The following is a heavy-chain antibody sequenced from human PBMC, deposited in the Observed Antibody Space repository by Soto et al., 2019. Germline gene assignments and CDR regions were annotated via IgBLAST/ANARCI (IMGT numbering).Heavy chain of an antibody. CDR2: IGGRGSST. V-gene: IGHV3-23*01. CDR3: GKFSCSEDGCYRWIDF. CDR1: GFIFSNYA. J-gene: IGHJ4*02. Sequence: GGSLRLSCAASGFIFSNYAMSWVRQAPGKGLEWVSTIGGRGSSTYYADSVKGRFTISRDYSKNTLYLQMSSLRAGDTAIYYCGKFSCSEDGCYRWIDFWGQGTLVTVSS. D-gene: IGHD2-15*01.